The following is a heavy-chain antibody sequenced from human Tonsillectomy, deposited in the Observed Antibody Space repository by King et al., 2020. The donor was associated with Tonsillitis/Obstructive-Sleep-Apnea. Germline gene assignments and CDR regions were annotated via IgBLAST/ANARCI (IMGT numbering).Heavy chain of an antibody. Sequence: VTFQESGPVLVKPPETLTLTCTVSGFSLSNARMGVSWIRQPPGKALEWLAHIFSNDEKSYSTSLKSRLTISKDTSKSQVVLTMTNMDPVDTATYYCATQPSSSHWFDPWGQGTLVTVSS. CDR3: ATQPSSSHWFDP. D-gene: IGHD6-6*01. V-gene: IGHV2-26*01. CDR2: IFSNDEK. J-gene: IGHJ5*02. CDR1: GFSLSNARMG.